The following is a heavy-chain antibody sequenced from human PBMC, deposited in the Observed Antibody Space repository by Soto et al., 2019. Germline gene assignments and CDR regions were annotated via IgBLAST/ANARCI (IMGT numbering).Heavy chain of an antibody. V-gene: IGHV3-21*01. CDR3: AREETAWPLAYGLDV. CDR2: IGTRSDI. Sequence: KPGGSVRLSCAASGFTFSSYSMHWVRQAPGKGLEWVSSIGTRSDIYYADSVKGRFTISRDNAKNSLSLQMNSMTAEDTAVYYCAREETAWPLAYGLDVWGQGTTVTVSS. J-gene: IGHJ6*02. D-gene: IGHD2-21*02. CDR1: GFTFSSYS.